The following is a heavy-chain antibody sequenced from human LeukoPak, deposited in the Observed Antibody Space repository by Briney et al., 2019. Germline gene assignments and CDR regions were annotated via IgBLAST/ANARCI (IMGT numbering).Heavy chain of an antibody. CDR3: ARSPHILTGENFDY. Sequence: ASVKVSCRASGYTFTGYYMHWVRQAPGQGLEWMGWINPNSGGTNYAQKFQGRVTMTRDTSISTAYMELSRLRSDDTAVYYCARSPHILTGENFDYWGQGTLLTVSS. V-gene: IGHV1-2*02. J-gene: IGHJ4*02. CDR2: INPNSGGT. CDR1: GYTFTGYY. D-gene: IGHD3-9*01.